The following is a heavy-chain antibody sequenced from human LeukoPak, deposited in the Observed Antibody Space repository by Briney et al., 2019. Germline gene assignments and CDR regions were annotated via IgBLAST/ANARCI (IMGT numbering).Heavy chain of an antibody. Sequence: GESLKISCKGSGYSFTSYWINWVRQMPGKGLEWMGRIDPSDSYTNYSPSFQGHVTISADKSISTAYLQWSSLKAPDTAMYYCAGGYCSSTSCYHYYGMDVWGQGTTVTVSS. CDR3: AGGYCSSTSCYHYYGMDV. CDR1: GYSFTSYW. J-gene: IGHJ6*02. V-gene: IGHV5-10-1*01. D-gene: IGHD2-2*01. CDR2: IDPSDSYT.